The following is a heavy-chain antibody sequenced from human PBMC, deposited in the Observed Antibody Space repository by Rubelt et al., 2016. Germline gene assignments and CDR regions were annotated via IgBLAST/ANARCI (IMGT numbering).Heavy chain of an antibody. J-gene: IGHJ5*02. V-gene: IGHV1-46*01. CDR1: GYTFTSYY. Sequence: QVQLVQSGAEVTKPGASVKVSCKASGYTFTSYYMHWVRQAPGQGLEWMGIINSRGGSTSYAQKFQGRVTMARETSTSTVYMELSSVRAEDTAVYYCARNHYSSSWYLNPWGQGTLVTVSS. CDR2: INSRGGST. D-gene: IGHD6-13*01. CDR3: ARNHYSSSWYLNP.